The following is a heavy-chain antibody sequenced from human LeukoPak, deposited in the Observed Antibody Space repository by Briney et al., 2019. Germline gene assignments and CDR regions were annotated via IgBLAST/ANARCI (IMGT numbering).Heavy chain of an antibody. J-gene: IGHJ4*02. Sequence: GESLKISCKGSGYSFRSYSIAWVRQMPGKGLEGVGKIDPSDSYTNYSQSFQGHVTISADKSITTASLQWSSLKASDTAIYYCARHLGGYTHFDYWGQGTLVTVSS. CDR1: GYSFRSYS. CDR2: IDPSDSYT. CDR3: ARHLGGYTHFDY. D-gene: IGHD3-22*01. V-gene: IGHV5-10-1*01.